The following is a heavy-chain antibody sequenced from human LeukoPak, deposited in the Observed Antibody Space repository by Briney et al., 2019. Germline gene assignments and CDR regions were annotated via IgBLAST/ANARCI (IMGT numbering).Heavy chain of an antibody. CDR3: ARVSESGNSDY. D-gene: IGHD4-23*01. J-gene: IGHJ4*02. CDR1: GFSFTSYG. V-gene: IGHV3-33*01. CDR2: IWYDGTNK. Sequence: GGSLRLSCAASGFSFTSYGMHWVRQAPGKGLEWVAVIWYDGTNKYYADSVKGRFTISRGTSNNMLYLQMNSLRAEDTAVYYCARVSESGNSDYWGQGTLVTVSS.